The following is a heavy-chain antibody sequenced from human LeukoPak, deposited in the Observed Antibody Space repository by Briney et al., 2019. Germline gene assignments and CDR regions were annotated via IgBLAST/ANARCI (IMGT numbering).Heavy chain of an antibody. J-gene: IGHJ5*02. V-gene: IGHV4-4*07. CDR3: AREAWFGELNWFDP. CDR1: GGSISSYY. CDR2: IYTSGST. D-gene: IGHD3-10*01. Sequence: SETLSLTCTVSGGSISSYYWSWIRQPAGKVLEWIGRIYTSGSTNYNPSLKSRVTMSVDTSKNQFSLELSSVTAADTAVYYCAREAWFGELNWFDPWGQGTLVTVSS.